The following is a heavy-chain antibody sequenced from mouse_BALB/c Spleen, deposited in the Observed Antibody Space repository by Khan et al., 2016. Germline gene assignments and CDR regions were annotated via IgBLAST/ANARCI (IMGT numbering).Heavy chain of an antibody. CDR2: INTHTGVP. J-gene: IGHJ4*01. Sequence: QIQLVQSGPELKKPGETVRISCKASGYTFTTAGIQWVQKMPGKGLKWIGWINTHTGVPKYAEDFTGRFAFSLETSASTAYLQISNLKNEDTAMYFCASGYGYIYAMDYWGQGTSVTVSS. D-gene: IGHD2-2*01. CDR3: ASGYGYIYAMDY. V-gene: IGHV9-4*02. CDR1: GYTFTTAG.